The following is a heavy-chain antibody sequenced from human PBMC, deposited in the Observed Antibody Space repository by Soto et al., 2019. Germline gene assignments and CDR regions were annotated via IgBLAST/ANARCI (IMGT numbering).Heavy chain of an antibody. CDR2: IIPIFGTA. J-gene: IGHJ6*02. Sequence: SVKVSCKASGGTFSSYAISWVRQAPGQGLEWMGGIIPIFGTANYAQKFQGRVTITADESTSTAYMELSSLRSEDTAVYYCAREDIYSGYALKNGMDVWGQGTTVTVSS. CDR1: GGTFSSYA. CDR3: AREDIYSGYALKNGMDV. D-gene: IGHD5-12*01. V-gene: IGHV1-69*13.